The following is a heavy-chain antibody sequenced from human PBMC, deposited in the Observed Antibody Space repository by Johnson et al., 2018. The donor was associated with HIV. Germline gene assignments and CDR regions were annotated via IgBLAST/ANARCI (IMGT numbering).Heavy chain of an antibody. D-gene: IGHD3-3*01. CDR2: IYSGGST. CDR3: AGGPDRTDYKFWRGWRDAFDI. Sequence: VQLVESGGGLVQPGGSLRLSCAASGFTVSSNYMTWVRQAPGKGLEWVSVIYSGGSTYYADSVKGRFTICRDNSKNTLYLQINSLRAEDTAVYYCAGGPDRTDYKFWRGWRDAFDIWGQGTMVNVSS. CDR1: GFTVSSNY. V-gene: IGHV3-66*01. J-gene: IGHJ3*02.